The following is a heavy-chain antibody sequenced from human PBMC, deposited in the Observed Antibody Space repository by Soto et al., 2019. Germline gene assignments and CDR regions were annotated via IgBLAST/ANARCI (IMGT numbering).Heavy chain of an antibody. CDR2: ISSSSSYT. J-gene: IGHJ4*02. Sequence: GGSLIVSCAASGFTFSDYYMSWIRQAPGKGLEWVSYISSSSSYTNDADSVKGRLTISRDNAKNSLYLQMNSLRAEVTAVYYCERAQSLSGSYSDYCCQG. D-gene: IGHD3-10*01. CDR1: GFTFSDYY. V-gene: IGHV3-11*06. CDR3: ERAQSLSGSYSDY.